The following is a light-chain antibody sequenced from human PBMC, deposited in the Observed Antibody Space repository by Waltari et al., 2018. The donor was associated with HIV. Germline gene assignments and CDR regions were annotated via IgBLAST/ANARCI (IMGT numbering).Light chain of an antibody. Sequence: DIQMTQSPSTLSASVGDRVTITCRASQSISDWLAWYQQKPGKAPKLLIYGASSLESGVPSRFSGSGSGTGFTLTISSLQPDDFASYYCQQYNGYPWTFGQGTKVEVK. CDR3: QQYNGYPWT. CDR1: QSISDW. J-gene: IGKJ1*01. CDR2: GAS. V-gene: IGKV1-5*03.